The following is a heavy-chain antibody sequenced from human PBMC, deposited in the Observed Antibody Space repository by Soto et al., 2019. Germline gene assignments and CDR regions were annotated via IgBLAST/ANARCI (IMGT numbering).Heavy chain of an antibody. CDR1: GYTFTSYG. V-gene: IGHV1-18*01. D-gene: IGHD3-3*01. CDR2: ISAYNGNT. J-gene: IGHJ4*02. CDR3: ARDSERITIFGVVSLPDY. Sequence: QVQLVQSGAEVKKPGASVKVSCKASGYTFTSYGISWVRQAPGQGLEWMGWISAYNGNTNYAQKLQGRVTMTTDTSTSTAYMELRSMRSDDTAVYYCARDSERITIFGVVSLPDYWGQGTLVTVSS.